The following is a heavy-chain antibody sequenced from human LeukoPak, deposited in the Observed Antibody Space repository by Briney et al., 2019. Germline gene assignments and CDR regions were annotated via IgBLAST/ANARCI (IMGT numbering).Heavy chain of an antibody. Sequence: GGSLRLSCVASGFXFNTYAMHWVRQAPGKGLEWVAAISYDGSNKYYEDSVKGRFTISRDNSKNTLYLQMNSLRAEDMAVYYCAREEWYYFDYWGQGTLVTVSS. V-gene: IGHV3-30-3*01. CDR2: ISYDGSNK. CDR1: GFXFNTYA. J-gene: IGHJ4*02. D-gene: IGHD3-3*01. CDR3: AREEWYYFDY.